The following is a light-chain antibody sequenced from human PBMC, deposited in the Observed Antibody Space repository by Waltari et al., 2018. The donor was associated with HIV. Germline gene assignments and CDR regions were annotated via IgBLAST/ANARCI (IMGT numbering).Light chain of an antibody. CDR3: QSYDSSLSGSWV. J-gene: IGLJ3*02. V-gene: IGLV1-40*01. CDR1: SSNIGAGYD. Sequence: QSVLTQPPSVSGDPGQRVTFSCTGSSSNIGAGYDVHWYQQLPGTAPKLLIYGNNNRRSGFPYRFSGSKSGTSASLAITGLQAEDEADYYCQSYDSSLSGSWVFGGGTKLTVL. CDR2: GNN.